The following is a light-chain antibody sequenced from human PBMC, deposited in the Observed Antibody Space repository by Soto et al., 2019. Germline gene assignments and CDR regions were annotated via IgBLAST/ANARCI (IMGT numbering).Light chain of an antibody. CDR2: DVS. Sequence: SVLTQPASVSWSPGQSITISCTGTSSDVGGYNYVSWYQQHPGKAPKLMIYDVSNRPSGVSNRFSGSKSGNTASLTISGLQAEDEADYYCSSYTSSSTLVVFGTGTKVTVL. CDR1: SSDVGGYNY. V-gene: IGLV2-14*01. J-gene: IGLJ1*01. CDR3: SSYTSSSTLVV.